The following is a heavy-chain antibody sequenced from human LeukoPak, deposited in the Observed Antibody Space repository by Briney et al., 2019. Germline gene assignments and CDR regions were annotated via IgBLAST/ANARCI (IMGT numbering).Heavy chain of an antibody. J-gene: IGHJ4*02. CDR3: AKASGIAVTGIDY. CDR2: ISWDGGST. Sequence: GSLRLSCAVSGFTFDDYAMHWVRQAPGKGLEWVSLISWDGGSTYYADSVKGRFSVSRDNSKNSLYLQMNSLRAEDTAFYYCAKASGIAVTGIDYLGQGTLVTVSS. D-gene: IGHD6-19*01. CDR1: GFTFDDYA. V-gene: IGHV3-43D*03.